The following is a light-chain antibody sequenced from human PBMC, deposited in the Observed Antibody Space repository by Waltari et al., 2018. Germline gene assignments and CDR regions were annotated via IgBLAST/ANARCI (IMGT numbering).Light chain of an antibody. CDR2: GAS. Sequence: DTVMTQSPATLSVSPGERVAISCRASQSVGSKLDWHQQKPGQAPRPLIYGASTRATGIPGRFSGSGSGTEFTLTISSLQSEDFAIYYCQQYSNWPPYSFGQGTKLEI. J-gene: IGKJ2*03. CDR3: QQYSNWPPYS. CDR1: QSVGSK. V-gene: IGKV3-15*01.